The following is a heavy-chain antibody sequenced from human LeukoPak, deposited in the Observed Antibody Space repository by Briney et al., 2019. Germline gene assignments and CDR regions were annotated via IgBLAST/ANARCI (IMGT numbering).Heavy chain of an antibody. CDR2: ISYDGNTI. V-gene: IGHV3-30*18. CDR1: GFSFSSYG. CDR3: AKDLSVVGAHDSFDV. J-gene: IGHJ3*01. Sequence: GGSLRLSCAASGFSFSSYGMHWVRQAPGKGLEWLTVISYDGNTIYYADSVKGRFTISRDNSKNTLYLQMNSLRIEDTAVYYCAKDLSVVGAHDSFDVWGQGTMVTVSS. D-gene: IGHD1-26*01.